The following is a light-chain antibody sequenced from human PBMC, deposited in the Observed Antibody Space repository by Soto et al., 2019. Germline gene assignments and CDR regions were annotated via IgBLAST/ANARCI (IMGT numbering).Light chain of an antibody. CDR1: SSDVGGYNN. V-gene: IGLV2-8*01. CDR3: SSYAASNYLGV. Sequence: QSALTQPPSASGSPGQSVTISCIGTSSDVGGYNNVSWYQQHPGKAPKLMIYEVSKRPSGVPDRFSGSKSGNTASLTVSGLQAEDEADYYCSSYAASNYLGVFGGGTKVTVL. J-gene: IGLJ2*01. CDR2: EVS.